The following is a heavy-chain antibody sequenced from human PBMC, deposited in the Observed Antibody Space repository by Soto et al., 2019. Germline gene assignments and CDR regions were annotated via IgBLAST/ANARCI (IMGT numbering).Heavy chain of an antibody. CDR1: GGSISSYY. CDR2: IYYSGST. V-gene: IGHV4-59*01. D-gene: IGHD1-26*01. J-gene: IGHJ5*02. CDR3: ARGGGSYLNWFDP. Sequence: SGTLSLTFTVSGGSISSYYWSWIRQPPGKGLEWIGYIYYSGSTNYNPSLKSRVTISVDTSKNQFSLKLSSVTAADTAVYYCARGGGSYLNWFDPWGQGTLVTVSS.